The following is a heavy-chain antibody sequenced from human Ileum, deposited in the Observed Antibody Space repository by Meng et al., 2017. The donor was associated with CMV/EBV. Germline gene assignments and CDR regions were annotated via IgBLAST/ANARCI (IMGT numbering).Heavy chain of an antibody. CDR2: IDTNTGNP. CDR3: ARDGLSGRYFDY. V-gene: IGHV7-4-1*02. J-gene: IGHJ4*02. D-gene: IGHD1-26*01. CDR1: GYNFTSNN. Sequence: HVQLVQSGSELNKPGALVKVSCRASGYNFTSNNVIWVRQAPGQRPEWMGWIDTNTGNPTYAQGFTGRFVFSLDISVSTTYLQISSLKAEDTAVYYCARDGLSGRYFDYWGQGTLVTVSS.